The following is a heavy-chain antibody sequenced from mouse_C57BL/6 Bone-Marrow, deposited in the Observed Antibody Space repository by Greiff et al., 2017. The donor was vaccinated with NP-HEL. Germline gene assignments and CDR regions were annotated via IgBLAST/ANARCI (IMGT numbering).Heavy chain of an antibody. CDR3: ARMGLYYGSSYRFAY. D-gene: IGHD1-1*01. V-gene: IGHV1-81*01. J-gene: IGHJ3*01. Sequence: LVESGAELARPGASVKLSCKASGYTFTSYGISWVKQRTGQGLEWIGEIYPRSGNTYYNEKFKGKATLTADKSSSTAYMELRSLTSEDSAVYFCARMGLYYGSSYRFAYWGQGTLVTVSA. CDR1: GYTFTSYG. CDR2: IYPRSGNT.